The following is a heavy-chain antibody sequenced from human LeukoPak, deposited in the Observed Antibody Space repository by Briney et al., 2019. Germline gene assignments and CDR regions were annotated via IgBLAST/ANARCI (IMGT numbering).Heavy chain of an antibody. V-gene: IGHV3-21*01. CDR2: ISSSSSYI. Sequence: GGSLRLSCAASGFTFSSYSMNWVRQAPGKGLEWVSSISSSSSYIYYADSVKGRFTISRDNAKNSLYLQMNSLRAGDTAVYYCARGRIQLWRSDYYYMDVWGKGTTVTVSS. D-gene: IGHD5-18*01. CDR1: GFTFSSYS. J-gene: IGHJ6*03. CDR3: ARGRIQLWRSDYYYMDV.